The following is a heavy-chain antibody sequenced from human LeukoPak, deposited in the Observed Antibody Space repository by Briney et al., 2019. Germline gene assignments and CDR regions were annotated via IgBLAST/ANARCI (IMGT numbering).Heavy chain of an antibody. CDR3: AKDIEVAITGHYFDL. CDR1: GFTFSIYA. J-gene: IGHJ2*01. Sequence: GGSLRLSCAASGFTFSIYAMSWVRQAPGQGLEWLSAISGSGFSTHYADSVKGRFTISRDNSKTTLFLQMNSLRAEDTALYYCAKDIEVAITGHYFDLWGRGTLVAVSS. D-gene: IGHD3-22*01. V-gene: IGHV3-23*01. CDR2: ISGSGFST.